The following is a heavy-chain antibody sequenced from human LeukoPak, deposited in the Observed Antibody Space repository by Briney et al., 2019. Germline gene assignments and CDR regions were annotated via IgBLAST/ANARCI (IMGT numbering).Heavy chain of an antibody. V-gene: IGHV5-51*01. CDR3: ARLPYCGGDCYPNWFDP. J-gene: IGHJ5*02. Sequence: GESLKISCKISGYSFTSHWIGWVRQMPGKGLECMGIIYPGDSDTRYSPSFQGQVTISADTSISTAYLQWSSLKASDTAMYYCARLPYCGGDCYPNWFDPWAQGTLVTVSS. CDR2: IYPGDSDT. D-gene: IGHD2-21*02. CDR1: GYSFTSHW.